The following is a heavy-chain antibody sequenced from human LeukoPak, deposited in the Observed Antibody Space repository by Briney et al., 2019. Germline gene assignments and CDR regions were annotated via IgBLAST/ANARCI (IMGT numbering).Heavy chain of an antibody. V-gene: IGHV3-23*01. CDR3: ANSLGTLAGPSDY. Sequence: GGSLRLSCSASGFTFSSFAMHWVRQAPGKGLEWVSGISGSGGSTYYADSVKGRFTISRDNSKNTLYLQMNSLRANDTAVYYCANSLGTLAGPSDYWGQGTLVTVSS. J-gene: IGHJ4*02. CDR2: ISGSGGST. CDR1: GFTFSSFA. D-gene: IGHD6-19*01.